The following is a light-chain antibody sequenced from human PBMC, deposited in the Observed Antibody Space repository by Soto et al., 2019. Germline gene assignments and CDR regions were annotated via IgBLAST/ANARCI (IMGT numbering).Light chain of an antibody. V-gene: IGKV1-39*01. CDR1: QSISSY. Sequence: DLQMTQSPSSLSASVGGRVTISCRASQSISSYLNWYQQKPGKAPKLLIYAASSLQSGVPSRFSGSGSGTDFTLTISSLQPEDSATYHCQQSYSSLYTFGQGTKLEIK. CDR2: AAS. J-gene: IGKJ2*01. CDR3: QQSYSSLYT.